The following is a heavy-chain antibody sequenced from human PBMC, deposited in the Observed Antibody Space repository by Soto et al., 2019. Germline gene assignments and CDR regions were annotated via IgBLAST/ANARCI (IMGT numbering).Heavy chain of an antibody. CDR3: AKDWSQYGMDV. D-gene: IGHD1-1*01. CDR1: GFTFSSYA. CDR2: VSGSGATT. V-gene: IGHV3-23*01. J-gene: IGHJ6*02. Sequence: GGSLRLSCAASGFTFSSYAMGWVRQAPGKGLEWVSTVSGSGATTYYADSVKGRLTISRDNSKNTLYLQMNSLRAEDTAVYYWAKDWSQYGMDVWGQGTTVTVSS.